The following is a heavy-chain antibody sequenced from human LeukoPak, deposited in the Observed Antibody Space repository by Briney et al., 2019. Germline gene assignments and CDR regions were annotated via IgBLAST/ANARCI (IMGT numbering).Heavy chain of an antibody. J-gene: IGHJ6*02. CDR2: ISGSGGST. CDR3: AKASGGGYNYLCYYYGMDV. D-gene: IGHD5-24*01. CDR1: GFTFSSYA. Sequence: GGSLRLSCAASGFTFSSYAMSWVRQAPGKGLEWVSAISGSGGSTYYADSVKGRFTISRDNSKNTLYLQMNSLRAEDTAVYYCAKASGGGYNYLCYYYGMDVWGQGTTVTVSS. V-gene: IGHV3-23*01.